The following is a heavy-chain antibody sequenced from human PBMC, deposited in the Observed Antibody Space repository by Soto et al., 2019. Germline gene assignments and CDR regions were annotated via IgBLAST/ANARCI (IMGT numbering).Heavy chain of an antibody. CDR1: GGSISSYY. V-gene: IGHV4-59*01. J-gene: IGHJ5*02. CDR3: ARDLRVVAATSGNWFDP. CDR2: IYYSGST. D-gene: IGHD2-15*01. Sequence: SETPSLTCTVSGGSISSYYWSWIRQPPGKGLEWIGYIYYSGSTNYNPSLKSRVTISVDTSKNQFSLKLSSVTAADTAVYYCARDLRVVAATSGNWFDPWGQGTLVTVSS.